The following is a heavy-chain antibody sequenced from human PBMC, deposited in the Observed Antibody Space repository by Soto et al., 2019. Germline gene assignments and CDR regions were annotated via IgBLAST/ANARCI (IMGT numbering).Heavy chain of an antibody. Sequence: VQLVESGGGLVQPGRSLRLSCAASGFTFDDYAMHWVRQAPGKGLEWVSGISWNSGSIGYADSVKGRFTISRDNAKNSLYLQMNSLRAEDTALYYCAKDLLTRYFDYWGQGTLVTVSS. CDR2: ISWNSGSI. CDR3: AKDLLTRYFDY. V-gene: IGHV3-9*01. CDR1: GFTFDDYA. D-gene: IGHD1-26*01. J-gene: IGHJ4*02.